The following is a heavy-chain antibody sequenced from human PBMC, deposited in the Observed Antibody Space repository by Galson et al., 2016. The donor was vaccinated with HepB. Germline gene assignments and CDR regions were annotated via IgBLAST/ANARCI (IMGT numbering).Heavy chain of an antibody. CDR1: DYTFTTFG. Sequence: SVKVSCKASDYTFTTFGISWVRQAPGQGLEWMGWVSGHNRNIHYAQKFEDRVTMTTDAPTTTAFLELRSLTSDDTAMYYCARFRGIAGSTGPNVYFAGMDVWGQGTTVTVSS. D-gene: IGHD1-7*01. CDR2: VSGHNRNI. J-gene: IGHJ6*02. V-gene: IGHV1-18*01. CDR3: ARFRGIAGSTGPNVYFAGMDV.